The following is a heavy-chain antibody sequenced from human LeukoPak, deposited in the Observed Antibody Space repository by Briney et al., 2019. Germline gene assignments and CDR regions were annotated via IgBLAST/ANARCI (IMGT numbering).Heavy chain of an antibody. J-gene: IGHJ3*02. V-gene: IGHV4-4*07. CDR3: ARTSLLDSSGPRGLDAFDI. D-gene: IGHD3-22*01. CDR1: GGSISSYY. CDR2: IYTSGST. Sequence: SETLSLTCTVSGGSISSYYWSWIRQPAGKGLEWIGRIYTSGSTNYNPSLKSRVTMSVDTSKNQFSLKLSSVTAADTAVYYCARTSLLDSSGPRGLDAFDIWGQGTMVTVSS.